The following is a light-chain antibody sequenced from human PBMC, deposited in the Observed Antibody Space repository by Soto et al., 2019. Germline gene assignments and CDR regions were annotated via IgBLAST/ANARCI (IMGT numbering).Light chain of an antibody. V-gene: IGKV3-20*01. CDR2: TAS. CDR3: QQYDWSPIT. Sequence: ENVLTQSPGTLSLSPGEGATLSCRATQSVTSNFLAWYQQKPGQAPSLLIHTASSRAAGIPDRFSGSGSGTDFPLTISSLEPEDFAVYYCQQYDWSPITFGQGTRLEI. CDR1: QSVTSNF. J-gene: IGKJ5*01.